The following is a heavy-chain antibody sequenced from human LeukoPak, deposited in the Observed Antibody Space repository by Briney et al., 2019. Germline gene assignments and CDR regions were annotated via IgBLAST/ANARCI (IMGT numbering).Heavy chain of an antibody. CDR2: IYTSGST. D-gene: IGHD3-22*01. CDR3: ARKSMIVVPQGFDI. CDR1: GGSISSGSYY. V-gene: IGHV4-61*02. Sequence: PSETLSLTCTVSGGSISSGSYYWGWIRQPAGKGLEGIGRIYTSGSTNYNPSLRSRVTISVDTSKNQFSLKLSSVSAADTAVYYCARKSMIVVPQGFDIWGQGTMVTVSS. J-gene: IGHJ3*02.